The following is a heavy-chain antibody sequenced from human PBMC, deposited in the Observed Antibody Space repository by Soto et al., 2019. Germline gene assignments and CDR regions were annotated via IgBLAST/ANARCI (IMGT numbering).Heavy chain of an antibody. CDR2: IRSKAYYGTT. CDR1: GFTFGSYA. CDR3: TRGMYSAYETSPLFFDY. V-gene: IGHV3-49*03. Sequence: GGSLRLSCTASGFTFGSYAISWLRQAPGKGLEWVGFIRSKAYYGTTEYAASVNGRFTFSRDDSKSIAYLQMNSLKTEDTAVYYCTRGMYSAYETSPLFFDYWGQGTLVTVSS. D-gene: IGHD5-12*01. J-gene: IGHJ4*02.